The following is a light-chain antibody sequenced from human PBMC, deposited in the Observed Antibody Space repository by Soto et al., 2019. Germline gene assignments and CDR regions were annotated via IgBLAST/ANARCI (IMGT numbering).Light chain of an antibody. CDR3: QQYNSPPVT. V-gene: IGKV3-20*01. J-gene: IGKJ1*01. CDR2: GAS. Sequence: EIVLTQSPGTLSLSPGERATLSCRASQSLSSSYLAWYQQKPGQAPRFLIYGASSRATGIPDRFSGSGSGTDFTLTISGLEPEDFAVYYCQQYNSPPVTFGQGTKVVI. CDR1: QSLSSSY.